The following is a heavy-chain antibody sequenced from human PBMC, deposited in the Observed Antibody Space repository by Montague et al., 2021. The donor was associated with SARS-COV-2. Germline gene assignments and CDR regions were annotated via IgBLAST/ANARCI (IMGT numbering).Heavy chain of an antibody. CDR1: GFTFSNYD. D-gene: IGHD3-16*02. CDR2: ISTSACTT. J-gene: IGHJ3*02. CDR3: TRDYRSIVGDGLDI. Sequence: SLRLSCAASGFTFSNYDMNWVRQAPGKGPEWISYISTSACTTSYAGSVKGRFTISRDNGKNSLYLQMNSPRVEDTVVYYCTRDYRSIVGDGLDIWGQGTKVTVSS. V-gene: IGHV3-48*03.